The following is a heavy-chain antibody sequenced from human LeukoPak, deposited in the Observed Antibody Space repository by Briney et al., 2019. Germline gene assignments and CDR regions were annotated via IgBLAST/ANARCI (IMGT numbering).Heavy chain of an antibody. CDR1: GFTFSTYG. CDR2: IWYDGSKR. Sequence: GGSLRLSCAASGFTFSTYGMHWVRQAPGKGLEWVAVIWYDGSKRYYADFVKGRFTISRDNSNNTMYLEMNSLRDEDTAVYYGARASTVRGVGRFDPWGQGTLVTVSS. D-gene: IGHD3-10*01. V-gene: IGHV3-33*01. CDR3: ARASTVRGVGRFDP. J-gene: IGHJ5*02.